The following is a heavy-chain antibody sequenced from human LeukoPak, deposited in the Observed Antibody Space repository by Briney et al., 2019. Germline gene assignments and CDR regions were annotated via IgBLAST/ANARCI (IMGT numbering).Heavy chain of an antibody. V-gene: IGHV4-30-4*01. CDR2: IYYSGST. J-gene: IGHJ5*02. CDR3: ARVKGIGWFDP. D-gene: IGHD2/OR15-2a*01. CDR1: GGSISSGDYY. Sequence: SETLSLTCTVSGGSISSGDYYWSWIRQPPGKGLEWIGYIYYSGSTYYNPSLKSRVTISGDTSKNQFSLKLSSVTAADTAVYYCARVKGIGWFDPWGQGTLVTVSS.